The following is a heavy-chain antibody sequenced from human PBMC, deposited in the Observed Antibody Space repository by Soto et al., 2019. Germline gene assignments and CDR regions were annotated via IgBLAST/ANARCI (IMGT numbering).Heavy chain of an antibody. CDR1: GGSISSGGYY. CDR2: IYYSGST. J-gene: IGHJ6*02. D-gene: IGHD2-2*01. Sequence: PSETLSLTCTVSGGSISSGGYYWSWIRQHPGKGLEWIGYIYYSGSTYYNPSLKSRVTISVDTSKNQFSLKLSSVTAADTAVYYCARFSAIPGLYYYGMDVWGQGTTVTV. CDR3: ARFSAIPGLYYYGMDV. V-gene: IGHV4-31*03.